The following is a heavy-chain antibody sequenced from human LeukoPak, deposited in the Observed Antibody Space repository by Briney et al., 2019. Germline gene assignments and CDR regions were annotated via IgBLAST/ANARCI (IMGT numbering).Heavy chain of an antibody. CDR1: GGSVRSSSYY. J-gene: IGHJ4*02. D-gene: IGHD3-10*01. CDR3: ARDRGVPRPYYFDQ. CDR2: VYYNGST. Sequence: SETLSLTCTVSGGSVRSSSYYWGCVRQPPGKGLEWIGSVYYNGSTCYNPSLGGRVIMSIDTSKNQFSLKLTSVTAADTAMYYCARDRGVPRPYYFDQWGQGTLVTVSS. V-gene: IGHV4-39*07.